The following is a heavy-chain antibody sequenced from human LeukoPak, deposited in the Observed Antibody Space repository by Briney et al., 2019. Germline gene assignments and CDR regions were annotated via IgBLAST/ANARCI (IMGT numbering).Heavy chain of an antibody. CDR2: ISAYNGNT. Sequence: GASVEVSCKASGYTFTSYGISWVRQAPGQGLEWMAWISAYNGNTNYAQKFQGRVIMTTDTSTSTAYMELRSLRFDDTAVYYCARDGARVVYSSSSFDYWGQGTLVTVSS. CDR1: GYTFTSYG. D-gene: IGHD6-6*01. V-gene: IGHV1-18*01. CDR3: ARDGARVVYSSSSFDY. J-gene: IGHJ4*02.